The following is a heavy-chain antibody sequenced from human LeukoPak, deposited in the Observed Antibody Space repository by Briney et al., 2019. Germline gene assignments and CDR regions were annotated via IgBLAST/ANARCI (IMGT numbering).Heavy chain of an antibody. J-gene: IGHJ6*03. CDR3: ARDLAPTYYYYYMDV. CDR2: ISYDGSNK. CDR1: GFTFSSYA. Sequence: GRSLRLSCAASGFTFSSYAMHWVRQAPGKGLEWVAVISYDGSNKYYADSVKGRFTISRDNSKNTLYLQMNSLRAEDTAVYYCARDLAPTYYYYYMDVWGKGTTVTVSS. V-gene: IGHV3-30*01. D-gene: IGHD3-3*02.